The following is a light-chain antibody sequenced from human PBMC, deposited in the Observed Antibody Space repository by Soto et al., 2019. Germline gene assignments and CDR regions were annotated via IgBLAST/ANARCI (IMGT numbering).Light chain of an antibody. CDR1: QSVSSSY. J-gene: IGKJ4*01. CDR2: GAS. Sequence: EIVLTQSPGTLSLSPWERATLSCRSSQSVSSSYLAWYQQKPGQAPRLLIYGASSRATGIPDRFSGSGSGTDFTLTISRLEPEDFAVYYCQQYGSLQLTVNGGTKVDIQ. CDR3: QQYGSLQLT. V-gene: IGKV3-20*01.